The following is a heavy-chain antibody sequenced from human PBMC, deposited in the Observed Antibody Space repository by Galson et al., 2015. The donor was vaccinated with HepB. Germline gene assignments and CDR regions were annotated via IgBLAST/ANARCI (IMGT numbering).Heavy chain of an antibody. CDR1: GFTFSSYA. D-gene: IGHD3-3*01. J-gene: IGHJ5*02. CDR3: AKENYDFWSGYYSWEVWFDP. CDR2: ISGSGGST. Sequence: SLRLSCAASGFTFSSYAMSWVRQAPGKGLEWVSAISGSGGSTYYADSVKGRFTISRDNSKNTLYLQMNSLRAEDTAVYYCAKENYDFWSGYYSWEVWFDPWGQGTLVTVSS. V-gene: IGHV3-23*01.